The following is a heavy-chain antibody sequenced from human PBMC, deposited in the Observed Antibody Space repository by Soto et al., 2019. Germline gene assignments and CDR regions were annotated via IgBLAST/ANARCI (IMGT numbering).Heavy chain of an antibody. CDR2: IYYSGST. D-gene: IGHD6-13*01. CDR3: AREYSSSWTDDAFDI. J-gene: IGHJ3*02. CDR1: GGSISSYY. Sequence: QVQLQESGPGLVKPSETLSLTCTVSGGSISSYYWSWIRQPPGKGLEWIGYIYYSGSTNYNPSLKSRVTISVDTSKNQFSLKLSSVTAADTAVYYCAREYSSSWTDDAFDIWGQGTMVTVSS. V-gene: IGHV4-59*01.